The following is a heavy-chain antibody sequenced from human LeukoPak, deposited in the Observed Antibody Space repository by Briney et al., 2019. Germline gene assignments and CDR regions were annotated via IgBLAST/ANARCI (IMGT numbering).Heavy chain of an antibody. D-gene: IGHD2-15*01. J-gene: IGHJ5*02. Sequence: GGSLRLSCAGSGVSFSDYAMSWVRQAPGKGLEWVGLIRSKTDGGTTDYAAPVKGRFTISRDDSKNTPYLQMNSLKTEDTAVYYCTTDPPGFGYCSGGSCSSDNWFDPWGQGTLVTVSS. CDR1: GVSFSDYA. CDR3: TTDPPGFGYCSGGSCSSDNWFDP. CDR2: IRSKTDGGTT. V-gene: IGHV3-15*01.